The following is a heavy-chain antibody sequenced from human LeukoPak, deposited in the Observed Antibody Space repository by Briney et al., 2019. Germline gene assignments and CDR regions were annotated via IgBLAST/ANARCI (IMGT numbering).Heavy chain of an antibody. CDR1: GFTFSSYA. CDR2: ISYDGSNK. CDR3: ARVYVDTAMGTDY. V-gene: IGHV3-30-3*01. J-gene: IGHJ4*02. D-gene: IGHD5-18*01. Sequence: GRSLRLSCAASGFTFSSYAMHWVRQAPGKGLEWVAVISYDGSNKYYADSVKGRFTISRDNSKNTLYLQMNSLRAEDTAVYYGARVYVDTAMGTDYWGQGTLVTVSS.